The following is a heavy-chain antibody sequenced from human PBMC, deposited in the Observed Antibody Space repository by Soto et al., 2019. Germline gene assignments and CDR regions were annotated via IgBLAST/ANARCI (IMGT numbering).Heavy chain of an antibody. Sequence: SETLSLTCAVYGGSFSGYYWSWIRQPPGKGLEWIGEINHSGSTNYNPSLKSRVTIPVDTSKNQFSLKLSSVTAADTAVYYCARGRIEYCSSTSCYLYYYYGMDVWGQGTTVTVSS. CDR2: INHSGST. CDR3: ARGRIEYCSSTSCYLYYYYGMDV. J-gene: IGHJ6*02. D-gene: IGHD2-2*01. V-gene: IGHV4-34*01. CDR1: GGSFSGYY.